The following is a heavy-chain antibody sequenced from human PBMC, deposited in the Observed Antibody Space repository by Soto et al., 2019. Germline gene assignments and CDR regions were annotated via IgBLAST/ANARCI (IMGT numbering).Heavy chain of an antibody. Sequence: QITLKESGPTLVKPTQTLTLTCTFSGFSLRTRGVAVGWFRQPPGKALEWLALIYWDEDKWYSPSLKSRLTTADDTSKNLVVLTMTNVDPVDTATYCCAHRPRGYAYYFDYWGQGILVTVSS. J-gene: IGHJ4*02. V-gene: IGHV2-5*02. CDR3: AHRPRGYAYYFDY. CDR1: GFSLRTRGVA. CDR2: IYWDEDK. D-gene: IGHD5-12*01.